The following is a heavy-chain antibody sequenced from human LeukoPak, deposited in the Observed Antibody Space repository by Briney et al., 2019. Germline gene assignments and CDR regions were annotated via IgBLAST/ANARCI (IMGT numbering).Heavy chain of an antibody. CDR1: GFTVSSNY. CDR3: ASNPQSYRYYFDY. D-gene: IGHD3-16*02. V-gene: IGHV3-23*01. J-gene: IGHJ4*02. CDR2: ISGSGGST. Sequence: PGGSLRLSCAASGFTVSSNYMSWVRQAPGKGLEWVSAISGSGGSTYYADSVKGRFTISRDNSKNTLYLQMNSLRAEDTAVYYCASNPQSYRYYFDYWGQGTLVTVSS.